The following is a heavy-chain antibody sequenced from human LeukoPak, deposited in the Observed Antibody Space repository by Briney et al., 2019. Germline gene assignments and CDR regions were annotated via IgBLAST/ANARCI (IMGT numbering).Heavy chain of an antibody. CDR1: GFTFSTYH. CDR2: ISSNSDYI. Sequence: GGSLRLSCAASGFTFSTYHINWVRQAPGKGLEWVSSISSNSDYIYYADSVKGRFTISRDNAKNTLYLQMNSLRAEDTAVYYCAKEDPTLGYYFDYWGQGTLVTVSS. D-gene: IGHD7-27*01. J-gene: IGHJ4*02. CDR3: AKEDPTLGYYFDY. V-gene: IGHV3-21*04.